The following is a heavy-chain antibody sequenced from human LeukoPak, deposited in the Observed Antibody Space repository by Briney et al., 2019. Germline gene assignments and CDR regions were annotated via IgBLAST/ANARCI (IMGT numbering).Heavy chain of an antibody. CDR3: ERDRDILTGYWFDP. V-gene: IGHV1-2*02. CDR1: GYTFTGYY. D-gene: IGHD3-9*01. CDR2: INPNSGGT. Sequence: ASVKVSCKASGYTFTGYYMHWVRQAPGQGLVWMGWINPNSGGTNYAQKIQGTVTMTRDTPISTAYMERSRLRSVDTAVYYCERDRDILTGYWFDPWGQGTLVTVSS. J-gene: IGHJ5*02.